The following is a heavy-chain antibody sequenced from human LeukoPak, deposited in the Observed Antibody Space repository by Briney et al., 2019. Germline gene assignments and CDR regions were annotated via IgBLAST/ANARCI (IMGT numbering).Heavy chain of an antibody. V-gene: IGHV4-30-4*01. CDR1: GGSISSGDYY. CDR3: ARGATVYYYGSGSSQSVDY. D-gene: IGHD3-10*01. CDR2: IYYSGST. Sequence: PSETLSLTCTVSGGSISSGDYYWSWIRQPPGKGLEWIGYIYYSGSTYYNPSLKSRVTISVDTSKNQFSLKLSSVTAADTAVYYCARGATVYYYGSGSSQSVDYWGQGTLVTVSS. J-gene: IGHJ4*02.